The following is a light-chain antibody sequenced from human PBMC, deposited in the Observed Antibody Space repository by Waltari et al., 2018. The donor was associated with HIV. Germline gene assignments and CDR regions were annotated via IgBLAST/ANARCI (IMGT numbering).Light chain of an antibody. Sequence: QSALTQPASVSGSPGQSITISCTGTSRDVGGYNYVSWYQQHPGKAPKLMIYEVSNRPSGVSNRFSGSKSGNTASLTISGLQADDEADYYCSSYTSPYYVFGTGTKVTVL. CDR3: SSYTSPYYV. CDR2: EVS. CDR1: SRDVGGYNY. J-gene: IGLJ1*01. V-gene: IGLV2-14*01.